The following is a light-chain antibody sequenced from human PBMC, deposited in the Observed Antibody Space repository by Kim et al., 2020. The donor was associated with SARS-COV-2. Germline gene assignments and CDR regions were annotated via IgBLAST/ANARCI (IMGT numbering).Light chain of an antibody. CDR1: KVGDKD. Sequence: VSPGQTATISCTGDKVGDKDACWYQQKPGQSPVVVIYQDTKRSSGIPERLSGSNAGNTATLTIRGTQALDEADYYCQAWDSSTVVFGGGTQLTVL. J-gene: IGLJ2*01. CDR2: QDT. V-gene: IGLV3-1*01. CDR3: QAWDSSTVV.